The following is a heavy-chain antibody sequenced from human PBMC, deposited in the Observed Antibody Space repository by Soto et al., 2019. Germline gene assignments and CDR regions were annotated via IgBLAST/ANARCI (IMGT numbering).Heavy chain of an antibody. CDR1: GYTFTGYY. CDR2: INPNSGGT. CDR3: AREDNLNPHKVYYYGMDV. D-gene: IGHD1-20*01. V-gene: IGHV1-2*04. Sequence: ASVKVSCKASGYTFTGYYMHWVRQAPGQGLEWMGWINPNSGGTNYAQKFQGWVTMTRDTSISTAYMELSRLRSDDTAVYYCAREDNLNPHKVYYYGMDVWGQGTTVTVSS. J-gene: IGHJ6*02.